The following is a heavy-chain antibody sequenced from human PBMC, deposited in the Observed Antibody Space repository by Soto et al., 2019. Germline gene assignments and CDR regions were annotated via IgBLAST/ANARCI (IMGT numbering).Heavy chain of an antibody. CDR2: IYYSGST. CDR3: ARGGEHGDYSF. D-gene: IGHD4-17*01. Sequence: PSETLSLTCTVSGGSISSYYWSWIRQPPGKGLEWIGYIYYSGSTNYNPSLKSRVTISVDTSKNQFSLKLSSVTAADTAVYYCARGGEHGDYSFWARGTLVTVSS. CDR1: GGSISSYY. J-gene: IGHJ4*02. V-gene: IGHV4-59*01.